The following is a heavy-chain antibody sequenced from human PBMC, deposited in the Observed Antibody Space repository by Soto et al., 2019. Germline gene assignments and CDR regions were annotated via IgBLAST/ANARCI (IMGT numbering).Heavy chain of an antibody. V-gene: IGHV3-9*01. Sequence: EVQLVESGGGLVQPGGSQRLSCAASGFTFDDYAMHWVRQAPGKGLEWVSGISWNSGRIAYADSVKGRFTISRDNAKNSPYLQMNSLRAEDTALYYCAKDKATGTALTYYGMDVWGQGTTVTVSS. D-gene: IGHD1-1*01. CDR2: ISWNSGRI. CDR1: GFTFDDYA. CDR3: AKDKATGTALTYYGMDV. J-gene: IGHJ6*02.